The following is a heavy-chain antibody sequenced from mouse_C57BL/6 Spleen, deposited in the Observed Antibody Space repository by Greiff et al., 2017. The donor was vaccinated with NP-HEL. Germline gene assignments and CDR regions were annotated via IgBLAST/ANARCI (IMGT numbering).Heavy chain of an antibody. V-gene: IGHV1-50*01. D-gene: IGHD1-1*01. CDR2: IDPSDSYT. Sequence: VQLQQPGAELVKPGASVKLSCKASGYTFTSYWMQWVKQRPGQGLEWIGEIDPSDSYTNYNQKFKGKATLTVDTSSSTAYMQLSSLTSEDSAVYYCARRDYGSSSDYWGQGTTLTVSS. CDR3: ARRDYGSSSDY. CDR1: GYTFTSYW. J-gene: IGHJ2*01.